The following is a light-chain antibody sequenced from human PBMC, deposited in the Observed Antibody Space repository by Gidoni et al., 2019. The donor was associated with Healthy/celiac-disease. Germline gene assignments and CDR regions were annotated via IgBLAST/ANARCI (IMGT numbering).Light chain of an antibody. V-gene: IGKV2-30*02. J-gene: IGKJ2*01. CDR1: QSLVHSDGNTY. Sequence: DVVMTQSLLSLPVTLGQPASISCRSSQSLVHSDGNTYLNWFQQRPGQSPRRLIYKVANRDSGVPDRFSGSGSGTDFTLKISRVEAEDVGFYYCMQGTHWYTFGQGTKLEIK. CDR2: KVA. CDR3: MQGTHWYT.